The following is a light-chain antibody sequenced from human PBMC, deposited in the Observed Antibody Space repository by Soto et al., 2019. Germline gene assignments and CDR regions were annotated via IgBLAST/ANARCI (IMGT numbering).Light chain of an antibody. V-gene: IGKV1-5*01. CDR3: QQYNYYST. J-gene: IGKJ1*01. CDR2: DVS. CDR1: HSLNGR. Sequence: DIQMTQSPSTLPSSIGDRVTITCRASHSLNGRLSWYRQRPGHAPDLLLYDVSTFEIGVPSRFSGTGSETEFTLTVSGLQPDDVATYNCQQYNYYSTFGPGTTVEIK.